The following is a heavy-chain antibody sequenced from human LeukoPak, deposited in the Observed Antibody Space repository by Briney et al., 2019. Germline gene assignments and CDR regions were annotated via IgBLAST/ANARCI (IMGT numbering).Heavy chain of an antibody. CDR1: GFTFSTYA. CDR2: ISGSGGST. V-gene: IGHV3-23*01. CDR3: ARGRSITLLRGVAMSDGFDF. J-gene: IGHJ3*01. Sequence: GGSLRLSCAASGFTFSTYAMSWVRQAPGKGLEWVSIISGSGGSTYYADSVKGRFTISRGNAKNSLYLQMNGLRAEDTAVYYCARGRSITLLRGVAMSDGFDFWGQGAMVTVSS. D-gene: IGHD3-10*01.